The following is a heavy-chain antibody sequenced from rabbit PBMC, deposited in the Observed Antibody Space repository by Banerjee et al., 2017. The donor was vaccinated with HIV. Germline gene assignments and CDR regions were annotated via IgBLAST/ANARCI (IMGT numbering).Heavy chain of an antibody. CDR2: IYAGSSGST. D-gene: IGHD8-1*01. Sequence: QEQLEESGGDLVKPEGSLTLSCTASAFSFSNKYVMCWVRQAPGKGLEWIACIYAGSSGSTYYASWAKGRFTISKTSSTTVTLQMTSLTAADTATYFCARDRDTGSVYYFDLWGPGTLVTVS. CDR3: ARDRDTGSVYYFDL. J-gene: IGHJ4*01. V-gene: IGHV1S45*01. CDR1: AFSFSNKYV.